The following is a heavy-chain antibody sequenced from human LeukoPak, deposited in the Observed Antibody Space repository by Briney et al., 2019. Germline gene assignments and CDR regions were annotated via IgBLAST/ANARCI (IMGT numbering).Heavy chain of an antibody. Sequence: ASVKVSCKASGYTXTDYYMHWVRQAPGQGLEWMGWINPKSGGTNYAQRFQGRVTMTRDTSISTAYMELSRLTSDDTAVYYCTYEGDYYYGYWGQGTLVTVSP. D-gene: IGHD2-21*02. V-gene: IGHV1-2*02. CDR1: GYTXTDYY. CDR3: TYEGDYYYGY. CDR2: INPKSGGT. J-gene: IGHJ4*02.